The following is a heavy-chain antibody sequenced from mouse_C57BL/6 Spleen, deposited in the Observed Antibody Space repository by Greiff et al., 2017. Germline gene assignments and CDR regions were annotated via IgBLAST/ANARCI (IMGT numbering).Heavy chain of an antibody. D-gene: IGHD2-3*01. CDR2: ISDGGSYT. J-gene: IGHJ3*01. CDR1: GFTFSSYA. Sequence: EVQLVESGGGLVKPGGSLKLSCAASGFTFSSYAMSWVRQTPEKRLEWVATISDGGSYTYYPDNVKGRFTISRDNAKNNLYLQMSHLKSEDTAMYYCARDRGDIYDGYYGFAYWGQGTLVTVSA. CDR3: ARDRGDIYDGYYGFAY. V-gene: IGHV5-4*01.